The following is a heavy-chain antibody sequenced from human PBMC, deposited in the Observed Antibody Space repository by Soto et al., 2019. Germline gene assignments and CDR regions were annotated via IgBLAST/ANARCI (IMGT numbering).Heavy chain of an antibody. CDR2: ISAYKGNT. CDR3: ARYLEEDIVVVTAAIQASYYYGMDV. V-gene: IGHV1-18*01. Sequence: ASLKVSCKASGYTFTSYGISWVRQAPGQGLEGMGWISAYKGNTNYAQTLQSRVTTTTATSTSTVYMELRRMRSDDTAVYCCARYLEEDIVVVTAAIQASYYYGMDVWGQGTTVT. CDR1: GYTFTSYG. J-gene: IGHJ6*02. D-gene: IGHD2-2*02.